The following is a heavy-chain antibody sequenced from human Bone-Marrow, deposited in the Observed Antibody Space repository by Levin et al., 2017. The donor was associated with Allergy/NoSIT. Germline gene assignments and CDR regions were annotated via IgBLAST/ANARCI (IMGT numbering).Heavy chain of an antibody. V-gene: IGHV4-59*01. CDR3: AREGLGVAGTKGAFDI. CDR2: IYYSGST. J-gene: IGHJ3*02. D-gene: IGHD6-19*01. Sequence: SQTLSLTCTVSGGSISSYYWSWIRQPPGKGLEWIGYIYYSGSTNYNPSLKSRVTISVDTSKNQFSLKLSSVTAADTAVYYCAREGLGVAGTKGAFDIWGQGTMVTVSS. CDR1: GGSISSYY.